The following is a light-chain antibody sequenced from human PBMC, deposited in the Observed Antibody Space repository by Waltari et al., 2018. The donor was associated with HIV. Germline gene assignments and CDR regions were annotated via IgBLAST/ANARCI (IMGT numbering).Light chain of an antibody. CDR2: VAS. Sequence: DIQMTQSPSSLSASVGDTVTINCRASQGIRNDLAWYQQKPGKAPKRLIYVASSLQSGVPARFSGSGSGTDFTLTIRSLQPEDFATYYCLHHNSYPLAFGQGTRVEIK. CDR3: LHHNSYPLA. V-gene: IGKV1-17*01. J-gene: IGKJ1*01. CDR1: QGIRND.